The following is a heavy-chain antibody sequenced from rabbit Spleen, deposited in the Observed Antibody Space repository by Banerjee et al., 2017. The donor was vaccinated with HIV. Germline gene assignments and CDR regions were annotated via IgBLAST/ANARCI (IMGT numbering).Heavy chain of an antibody. V-gene: IGHV1S7*01. J-gene: IGHJ4*01. D-gene: IGHD6-1*01. CDR1: GFYFSSYV. CDR3: VRGPPYAGYAGYGYVYLNL. CDR2: FDVVFGGT. Sequence: QLKETGGGLVQPGGSLTLSCKASGFYFSSYVMSWVRQTPGKGLEWIGCFDVVFGGTYVASWVNGQFTISSRNAQNTLYLQLNSLTAADTAAYFCVRGPPYAGYAGYGYVYLNLWGQGTLVTVS.